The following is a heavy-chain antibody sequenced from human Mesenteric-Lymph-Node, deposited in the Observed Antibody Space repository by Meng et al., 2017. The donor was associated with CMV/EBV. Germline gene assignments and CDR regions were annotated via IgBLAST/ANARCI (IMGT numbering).Heavy chain of an antibody. J-gene: IGHJ4*02. V-gene: IGHV3-30*04. CDR2: ISYDGTTQ. CDR3: AKGSSGWLADYFDL. D-gene: IGHD6-19*01. Sequence: GESLKISCAASGFTFSSYDIHWVRQAPGKGLVWVAVISYDGTTQNYADSVKGRFTISRDNSKNTLYLQMNSLRVEDTAVYYCAKGSSGWLADYFDLWGQGTLVTVSS. CDR1: GFTFSSYD.